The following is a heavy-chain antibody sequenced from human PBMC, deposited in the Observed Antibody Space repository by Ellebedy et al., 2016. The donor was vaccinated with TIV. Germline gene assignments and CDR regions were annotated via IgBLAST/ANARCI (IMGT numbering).Heavy chain of an antibody. V-gene: IGHV4-39*01. CDR2: IYYSGST. CDR3: ARHCSLLRDSRGFDP. CDR1: GGSISSSSYY. Sequence: SETLSLTXTVSGGSISSSSYYWGWIRQPPGKGLEWIGSIYYSGSTYYNPSLKSRVTISVDTSKNQFSLKLSSVTAADTAVYYCARHCSLLRDSRGFDPWGQGTLATVSS. J-gene: IGHJ5*02. D-gene: IGHD6-25*01.